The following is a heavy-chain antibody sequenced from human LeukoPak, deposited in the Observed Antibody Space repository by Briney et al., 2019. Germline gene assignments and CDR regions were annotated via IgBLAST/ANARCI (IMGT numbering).Heavy chain of an antibody. Sequence: PGGSLRLSCAASGFTFSSYSMNWVRQAPGKGLERVSSISSSSSYIYYADSVKGRFTISRDNAKNSLYLQMNSLRAEDTAVYYCARDAYGIAAAGIYNYWGQGTLVTVSS. CDR1: GFTFSSYS. V-gene: IGHV3-21*01. CDR3: ARDAYGIAAAGIYNY. J-gene: IGHJ4*02. CDR2: ISSSSSYI. D-gene: IGHD6-13*01.